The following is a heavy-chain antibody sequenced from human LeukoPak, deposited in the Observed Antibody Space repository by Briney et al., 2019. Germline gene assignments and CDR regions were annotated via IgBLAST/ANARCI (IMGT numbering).Heavy chain of an antibody. V-gene: IGHV3-23*01. Sequence: GGSLRLSCAASEFTFFTYWMSWVRQAPGKGLEWVSAISGSGGSTYYADSVKGRFTISRDNSKNTLYLQMNSLRAEDTAVYYCGGYSGYDYYYYYMDVWGKGTTVTVSS. CDR3: GGYSGYDYYYYYMDV. CDR2: ISGSGGST. D-gene: IGHD5-12*01. CDR1: EFTFFTYW. J-gene: IGHJ6*03.